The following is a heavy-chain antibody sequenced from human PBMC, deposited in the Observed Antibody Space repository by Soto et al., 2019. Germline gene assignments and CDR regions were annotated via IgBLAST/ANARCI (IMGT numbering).Heavy chain of an antibody. CDR3: GGDPYYGASDY. Sequence: LRLSREASGFNYSASWRAWVRQTPGKGLEWVADINQHGSEKNYVDSVKGRVAISRDNGRNSLFLQMNNLRVEDTAVYYCGGDPYYGASDYWGLGTLVTVSS. V-gene: IGHV3-7*01. CDR1: GFNYSASW. CDR2: INQHGSEK. D-gene: IGHD3-10*01. J-gene: IGHJ4*02.